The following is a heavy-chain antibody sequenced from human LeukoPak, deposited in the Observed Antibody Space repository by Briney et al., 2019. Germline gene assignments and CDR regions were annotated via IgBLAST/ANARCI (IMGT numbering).Heavy chain of an antibody. J-gene: IGHJ5*02. CDR3: ARDLGGWFDP. Sequence: GGSLRLSCAASGFTFSSYWMSWVRQAPGKGLEWVAFIGFDGSNKNYAYSVKGRFTISRDNSKNTLYLQMNSLRAEDTAVYYCARDLGGWFDPWGQGTLVTVSS. CDR1: GFTFSSYW. CDR2: IGFDGSNK. V-gene: IGHV3-33*08.